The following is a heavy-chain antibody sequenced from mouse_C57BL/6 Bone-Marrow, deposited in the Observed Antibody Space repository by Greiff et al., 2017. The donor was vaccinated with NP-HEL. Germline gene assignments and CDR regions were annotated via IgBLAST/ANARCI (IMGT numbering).Heavy chain of an antibody. V-gene: IGHV6-3*01. D-gene: IGHD1-1*01. CDR1: GFTFSNYW. J-gene: IGHJ4*01. CDR3: TGLSRRYAMDY. Sequence: EVHLVESGGGLVQPGGSMKLSCVASGFTFSNYWMNWVRQSPEKGLEWVAQIRLKSDNYATQYAESVKGRFTISRDESKSRVDLQMNNLRAEDTGIYYCTGLSRRYAMDYWGQGTSVTVSS. CDR2: IRLKSDNYAT.